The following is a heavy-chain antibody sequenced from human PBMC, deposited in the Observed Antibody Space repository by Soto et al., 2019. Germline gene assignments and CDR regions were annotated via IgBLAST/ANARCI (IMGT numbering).Heavy chain of an antibody. CDR3: ARVGDCSGGSCFGF. Sequence: KTSETLSLTCTVSGGSISSGGYYWSWIRQHPGKGLEWIGYIYYSGSTYYNPSLKSRVTISVDTSKNQFSLKLSSVTAADTAVYYCARVGDCSGGSCFGFWDEGVLVTVSS. D-gene: IGHD2-15*01. J-gene: IGHJ4*02. CDR1: GGSISSGGYY. V-gene: IGHV4-31*03. CDR2: IYYSGST.